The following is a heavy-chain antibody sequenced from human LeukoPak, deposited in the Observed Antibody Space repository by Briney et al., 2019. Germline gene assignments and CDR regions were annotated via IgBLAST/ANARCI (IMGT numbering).Heavy chain of an antibody. D-gene: IGHD4-17*01. Sequence: PGGSLRLSCAASGFTFSSYEMNWVRQAPGKGLEWVSYISSSGGTIYYADSVKGRFTISRDNAENSLSLQMNSLRAEDTAVYYCARGVGDYGAYYFDYWGPGTLVTVSS. CDR1: GFTFSSYE. V-gene: IGHV3-48*03. CDR3: ARGVGDYGAYYFDY. J-gene: IGHJ4*02. CDR2: ISSSGGTI.